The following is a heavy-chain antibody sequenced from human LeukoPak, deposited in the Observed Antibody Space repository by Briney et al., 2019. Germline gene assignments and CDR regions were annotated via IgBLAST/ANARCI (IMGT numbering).Heavy chain of an antibody. V-gene: IGHV1-69*04. CDR1: GGTFSSYA. Sequence: GASVKVSCKASGGTFSSYAISWVRQAPGQGLEWMGRIIPILGIANYAQKYQGRVTITADKSTSTAYMELSSLRSEDTAVYYCARDRLWFGELLSTGYWGQGTLVTVSS. CDR2: IIPILGIA. CDR3: ARDRLWFGELLSTGY. D-gene: IGHD3-10*01. J-gene: IGHJ4*02.